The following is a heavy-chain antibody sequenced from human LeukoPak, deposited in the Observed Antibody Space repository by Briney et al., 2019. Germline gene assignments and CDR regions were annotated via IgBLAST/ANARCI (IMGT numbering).Heavy chain of an antibody. CDR2: ISADNGKT. V-gene: IGHV1-18*04. CDR3: ARRIQYYDSSGYFDY. CDR1: GYTLTRYG. D-gene: IGHD3-22*01. J-gene: IGHJ4*02. Sequence: GASVKVSCKASGYTLTRYGVSWVWQAPGQGPEWMGWISADNGKTNYAQKYQGRVTMTTDTSTSTAYMELRSLRSDDTAVYYCARRIQYYDSSGYFDYWGQGTLVTVSS.